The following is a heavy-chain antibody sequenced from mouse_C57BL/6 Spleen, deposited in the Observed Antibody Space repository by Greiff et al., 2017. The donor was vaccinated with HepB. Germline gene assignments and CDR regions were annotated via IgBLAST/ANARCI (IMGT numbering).Heavy chain of an antibody. V-gene: IGHV1-15*01. J-gene: IGHJ2*01. D-gene: IGHD1-1*01. CDR3: TRYDYYGSSYYFDY. CDR1: GYTFTDYE. Sequence: QVQLKQSGAELVRPGASVTLSCKASGYTFTDYEMHWVKQTPVHGLEWIGAIDPETGGTAYNQKFKGKAILTADKSSSTAYMELRSLTSEDSAVYYCTRYDYYGSSYYFDYWGQGTTLTVSS. CDR2: IDPETGGT.